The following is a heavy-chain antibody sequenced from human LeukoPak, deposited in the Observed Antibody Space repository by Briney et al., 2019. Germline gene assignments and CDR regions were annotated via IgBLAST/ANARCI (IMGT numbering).Heavy chain of an antibody. J-gene: IGHJ5*02. CDR3: VRWVGYSYDNWFDP. CDR1: GGSFSGYY. D-gene: IGHD5-18*01. V-gene: IGHV4-34*01. Sequence: SETLSLTCAVYGGSFSGYYWSWIRQPPGKGLEWIGEINHSGSTNYNPSLKSRVTISVDTSKNQFSLKLSSVTAADTAVYYCVRWVGYSYDNWFDPWGQGTLVTVSS. CDR2: INHSGST.